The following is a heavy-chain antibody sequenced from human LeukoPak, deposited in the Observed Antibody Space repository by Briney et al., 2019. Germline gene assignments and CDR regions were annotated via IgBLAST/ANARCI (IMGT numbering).Heavy chain of an antibody. V-gene: IGHV3-53*01. CDR3: ARAPPGSSGGYFDY. CDR2: IYIDENDANT. CDR1: GFTVSGNY. Sequence: PGGSLRLSCAASGFTVSGNYMSWVRQAPGKGLEWVSVIYIDENDANTYYAASVKGRFTISRDNSKNILYLQMNNLRAEDTAVYYCARAPPGSSGGYFDYWGQGTLVTVSS. J-gene: IGHJ4*02. D-gene: IGHD2-8*02.